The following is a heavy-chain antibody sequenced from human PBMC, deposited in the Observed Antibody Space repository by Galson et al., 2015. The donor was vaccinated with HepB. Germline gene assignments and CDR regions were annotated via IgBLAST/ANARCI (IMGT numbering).Heavy chain of an antibody. CDR1: GYTFTSYG. D-gene: IGHD3-22*01. J-gene: IGHJ6*02. CDR3: ARDRDPHYYDSSGYGLLGYYYYYYGMDV. V-gene: IGHV1-18*01. CDR2: ISAYNGNT. Sequence: SVKVSCKASGYTFTSYGISWVRQAPGQGLEWMGWISAYNGNTNYAQKLQGRVTMTTGTSTSTAYMELRSLRSDDTAVYYCARDRDPHYYDSSGYGLLGYYYYYYGMDVWGQGTTVTVSS.